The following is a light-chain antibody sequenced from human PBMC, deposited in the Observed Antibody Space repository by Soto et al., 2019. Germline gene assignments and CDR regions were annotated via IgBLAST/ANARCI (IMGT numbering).Light chain of an antibody. V-gene: IGKV3-20*01. CDR1: QSVDGNY. CDR2: GAS. Sequence: EIVLTQSPGTLSLSPGERATLSCRASQSVDGNYLAWYQQKPGQAPRLLLYGASSRATGVPDRLSGSGSGTDFTLTISRLEPEDFAVYYCQQYNYSTETFGQGTKVDIX. J-gene: IGKJ1*01. CDR3: QQYNYSTET.